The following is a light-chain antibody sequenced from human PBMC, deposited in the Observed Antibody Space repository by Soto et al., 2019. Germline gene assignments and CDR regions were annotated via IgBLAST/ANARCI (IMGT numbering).Light chain of an antibody. V-gene: IGLV1-44*01. J-gene: IGLJ1*01. Sequence: QSVLTQPTSASGTPGQRVTISCSGSTSNIGSRTVNWYQHLPGTAPKLLIYENNQRPSGVPDRFSGSKSGTSASLAISGLQSEDEGDYYCAAWDDRLNGYVFGTGTKVTVL. CDR3: AAWDDRLNGYV. CDR1: TSNIGSRT. CDR2: ENN.